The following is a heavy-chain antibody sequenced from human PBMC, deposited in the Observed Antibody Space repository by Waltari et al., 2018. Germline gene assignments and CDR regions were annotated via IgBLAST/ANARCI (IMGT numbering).Heavy chain of an antibody. CDR3: AADRGNGLYFDY. D-gene: IGHD2-15*01. Sequence: QVQLQESGPGLVKPSGTLSPTRAVSGASICSNYWWSWVRQSPGKGLEWIGQIHHSGRTYSTPSLKSRITISVDKSKNQFSLNLSSVNDADTAVYYCAADRGNGLYFDYWGQGTLVTVSS. J-gene: IGHJ4*02. CDR2: IHHSGRT. V-gene: IGHV4-4*02. CDR1: GASICSNYW.